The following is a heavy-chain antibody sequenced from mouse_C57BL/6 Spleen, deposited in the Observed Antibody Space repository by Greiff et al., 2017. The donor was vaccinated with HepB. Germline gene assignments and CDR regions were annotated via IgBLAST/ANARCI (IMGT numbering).Heavy chain of an antibody. CDR1: GFTFSDYG. Sequence: EVKVVESGGGLVKPGGSLKLSCAASGFTFSDYGMHWVRQAPEKGLEWVAYISSGSSTIYYADTVKGRFTISRDNAKHTLFLQMTSLRSEDTAMYYCARRRSPHWYFDVWGTGTTVTVSS. CDR3: ARRRSPHWYFDV. CDR2: ISSGSSTI. V-gene: IGHV5-17*01. J-gene: IGHJ1*03.